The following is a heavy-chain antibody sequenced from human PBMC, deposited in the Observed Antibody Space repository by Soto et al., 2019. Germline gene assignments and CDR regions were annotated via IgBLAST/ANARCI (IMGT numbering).Heavy chain of an antibody. J-gene: IGHJ4*02. D-gene: IGHD1-26*01. CDR2: IWFDESRK. Sequence: QVQLVESGGGVVQPGKSLRLSCDVSGFPLTDYGMHWVRQAPGKGLEWVAVIWFDESRKYYADSVKGRFTISRDTSKNTVYLQMNSLRVEDTAVYYCARERGSSYFDYWGQGTLVTVSS. V-gene: IGHV3-33*01. CDR3: ARERGSSYFDY. CDR1: GFPLTDYG.